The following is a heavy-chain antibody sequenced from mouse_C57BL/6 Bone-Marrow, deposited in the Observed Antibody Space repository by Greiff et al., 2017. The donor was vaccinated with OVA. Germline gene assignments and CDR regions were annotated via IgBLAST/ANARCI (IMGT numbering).Heavy chain of an antibody. V-gene: IGHV1-55*01. CDR3: ARQWDGSRYVEDAMDY. CDR2: IYPGSGST. Sequence: VQLQQPGAELVKPGASVKMSCKASGYTFTSYWITWVKQRPGQGLEWIGDIYPGSGSTNYNEKFKSKATLTVDTSSSTAYMQLSSLTSEDSAVYYCARQWDGSRYVEDAMDYWGQGTSVTVSS. CDR1: GYTFTSYW. J-gene: IGHJ4*01. D-gene: IGHD1-1*01.